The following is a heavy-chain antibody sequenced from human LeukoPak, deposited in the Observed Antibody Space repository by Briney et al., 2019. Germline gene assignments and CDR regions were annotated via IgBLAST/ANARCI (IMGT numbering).Heavy chain of an antibody. J-gene: IGHJ3*02. CDR2: ISSSSSYI. D-gene: IGHD6-6*01. CDR1: GFTFRSYN. Sequence: GGSLRLSCAASGFTFRSYNMNWVRQAPGTGLEWVSSISSSSSYIYYADSVKGRFTISGDNAKDSLYLQMNSLRAEDTAVYYCARDMRGVSSSSYAFDIWGQGTMVTVSS. V-gene: IGHV3-21*01. CDR3: ARDMRGVSSSSYAFDI.